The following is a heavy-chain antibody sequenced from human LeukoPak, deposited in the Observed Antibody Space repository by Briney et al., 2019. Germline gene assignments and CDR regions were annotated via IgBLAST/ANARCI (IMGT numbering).Heavy chain of an antibody. CDR3: ARHSRGGAAPVKY. CDR2: INHSGST. V-gene: IGHV4-34*01. J-gene: IGHJ4*02. CDR1: GGSFSGYY. Sequence: SETLSLTCAVYGGSFSGYYWSWIRQPPGKGLEWIGEINHSGSTNYNPSLKSRVTISVDTSKNQFSLKLSSVTAADTAVYYCARHSRGGAAPVKYWGQGTLVTVSS. D-gene: IGHD2-15*01.